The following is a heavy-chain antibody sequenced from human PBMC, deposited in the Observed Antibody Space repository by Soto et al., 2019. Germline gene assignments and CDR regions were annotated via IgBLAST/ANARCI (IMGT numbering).Heavy chain of an antibody. D-gene: IGHD3-16*01. CDR2: ISPYTGNT. CDR1: GYIFVNYG. J-gene: IGHJ6*02. Sequence: QVQLVQSGDEVKKPGAPVKVSCKPSGYIFVNYGIAWVRQAPGQGLEWMGWISPYTGNTHSASKVQGRLTMTTDRSTSTVYMELGSLTSDDTAVYYCVMVDNYVTPTPQDVWGPGTTVTVSS. V-gene: IGHV1-18*01. CDR3: VMVDNYVTPTPQDV.